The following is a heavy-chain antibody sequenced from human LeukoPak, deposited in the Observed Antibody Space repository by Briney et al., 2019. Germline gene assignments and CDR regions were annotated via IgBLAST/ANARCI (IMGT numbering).Heavy chain of an antibody. D-gene: IGHD6-13*01. CDR1: GFTFSSYG. J-gene: IGHJ4*02. CDR3: AASRIAAAGILDY. V-gene: IGHV3-30*03. CDR2: ISYDGSNK. Sequence: PGRSLRLSCAASGFTFSSYGMHWVRQAPGKGLEWVAVISYDGSNKYHADSVKGRFTISRDNSKNTLYLQMNSLRAEDTAVYYCAASRIAAAGILDYWGQGTLVTVSS.